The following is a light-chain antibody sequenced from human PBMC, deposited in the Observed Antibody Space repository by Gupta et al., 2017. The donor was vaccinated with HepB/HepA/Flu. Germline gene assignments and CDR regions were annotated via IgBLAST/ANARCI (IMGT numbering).Light chain of an antibody. Sequence: EIVLTQSPVTLSLSPGERATLSCRASQSVRNYLARYQQKPGQAPRLLIYDASKRATGIPARFSGSGSGTDFTLTISSLEPEDFAVYYCQQRTNWPLTFGGGTKVEIK. J-gene: IGKJ4*01. CDR2: DAS. CDR3: QQRTNWPLT. V-gene: IGKV3-11*01. CDR1: QSVRNY.